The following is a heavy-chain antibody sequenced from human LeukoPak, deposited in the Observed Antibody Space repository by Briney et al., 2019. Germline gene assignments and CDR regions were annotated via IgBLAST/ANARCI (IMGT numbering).Heavy chain of an antibody. V-gene: IGHV3-23*01. Sequence: GGSLRLSCVASGFTFSRYGMSWVRQAPGKGLEWVSAISGSGGSTYYADSVKGRFTISRDNSKNTLYLQINSLRAEDTAVYYCAKDHLPGIVVADRDYWGQGTLVTVSS. CDR1: GFTFSRYG. D-gene: IGHD6-19*01. CDR3: AKDHLPGIVVADRDY. J-gene: IGHJ4*02. CDR2: ISGSGGST.